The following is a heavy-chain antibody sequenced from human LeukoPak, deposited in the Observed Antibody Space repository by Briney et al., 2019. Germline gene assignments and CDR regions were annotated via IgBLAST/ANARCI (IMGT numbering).Heavy chain of an antibody. J-gene: IGHJ5*02. V-gene: IGHV4-61*02. CDR1: GGSISSGSYY. D-gene: IGHD3-3*01. Sequence: SQTLSLTCTVSGGSISSGSYYWSWIRQPAGKGLEWIGRIYTSEGTNYNPSLESRVTISVDTSKNHFSLEMTSVTAADTAVYYCASTVFGVTYNWLDPWGQGTLVTVSS. CDR3: ASTVFGVTYNWLDP. CDR2: IYTSEGT.